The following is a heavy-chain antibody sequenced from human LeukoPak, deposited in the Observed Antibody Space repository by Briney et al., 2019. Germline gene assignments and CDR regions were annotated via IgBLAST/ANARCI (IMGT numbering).Heavy chain of an antibody. CDR1: GFTFDDYA. CDR2: ISWDGGST. V-gene: IGHV3-43D*03. D-gene: IGHD5-18*01. CDR3: AKVDTAIPTFDY. Sequence: GGSLRLSCAASGFTFDDYAMHWVRQAPGKGLEWVSLISWDGGSTYYADSVKGRFTISRDNSKNSLYLQMNSLRAEDTAVYYCAKVDTAIPTFDYWGQGTLVTVSS. J-gene: IGHJ4*02.